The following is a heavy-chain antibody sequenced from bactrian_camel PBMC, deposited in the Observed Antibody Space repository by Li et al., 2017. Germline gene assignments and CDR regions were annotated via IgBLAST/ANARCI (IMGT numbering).Heavy chain of an antibody. CDR3: AIAPWGYCSSRKWAIDTNYNH. CDR1: GYSSIVNC. V-gene: IGHV3S54*01. J-gene: IGHJ4*01. Sequence: HVQLVESGGGSVDAGGSLRLSCAASGYSSIVNCMGWYRQGIGEEREGVAAIFTSDDSTYYTDSVKGRFTISRENDKNELYLQMDSLKPEDTAMCYCAIAPWGYCSSRKWAIDTNYNHWGQGTQVTVS. D-gene: IGHD6*01. CDR2: IFTSDDST.